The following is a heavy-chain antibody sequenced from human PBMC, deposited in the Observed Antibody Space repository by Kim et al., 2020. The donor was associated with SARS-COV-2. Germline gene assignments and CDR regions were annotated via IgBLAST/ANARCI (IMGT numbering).Heavy chain of an antibody. V-gene: IGHV4-39*07. Sequence: SETLSLTCTVSGGSISSSSYYWGWIRQPPGKGLEWIGSIYYSGSTYYNPSLKSRVTISVDTSKNQFSLKLSSVTAADTAVYYCARDILTGSSTSDYWGQGTLVTVSS. CDR2: IYYSGST. CDR1: GGSISSSSYY. J-gene: IGHJ4*02. CDR3: ARDILTGSSTSDY. D-gene: IGHD3-9*01.